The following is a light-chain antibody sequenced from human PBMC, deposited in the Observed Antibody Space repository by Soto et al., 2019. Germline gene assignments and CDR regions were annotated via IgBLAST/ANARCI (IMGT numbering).Light chain of an antibody. Sequence: DIQMTQSPSTLSASVGDRVTITCRASQTISNWLAWYQQKPGKAPKLLIYKASSLERGVPSRFSGSGSGTEFTLAISSLQPDDFATYYCQHYNDYSRTFGQGTKVEIK. V-gene: IGKV1-5*03. CDR2: KAS. CDR3: QHYNDYSRT. J-gene: IGKJ1*01. CDR1: QTISNW.